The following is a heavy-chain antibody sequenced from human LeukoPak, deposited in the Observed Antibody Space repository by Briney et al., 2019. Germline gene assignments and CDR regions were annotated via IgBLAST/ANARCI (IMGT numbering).Heavy chain of an antibody. J-gene: IGHJ3*02. Sequence: GRSLRLSCAASGFTFRTYAMHWVRQAPGKGLEWVAVFTYDGSDRYYVDSVKGRFTISRDNSKNTLFLQMNSLRLEDTAVYYCAREADAFDIWGQGTMVTVSS. CDR3: AREADAFDI. V-gene: IGHV3-30*04. CDR2: FTYDGSDR. CDR1: GFTFRTYA.